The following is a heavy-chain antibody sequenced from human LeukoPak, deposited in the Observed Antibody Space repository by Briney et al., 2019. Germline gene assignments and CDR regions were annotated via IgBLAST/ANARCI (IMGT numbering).Heavy chain of an antibody. Sequence: ASVKVSCKASGYTFTGYYIHWVRQAPGQGLEWMAWINPNSGATNYAQRFQGRVSMTRDTSISTAYMALSRLTSDDTAVYFCAGGRFGEWDNWFDPWGQGTLVTVSS. J-gene: IGHJ5*02. CDR3: AGGRFGEWDNWFDP. CDR2: INPNSGAT. D-gene: IGHD3-10*01. CDR1: GYTFTGYY. V-gene: IGHV1-2*02.